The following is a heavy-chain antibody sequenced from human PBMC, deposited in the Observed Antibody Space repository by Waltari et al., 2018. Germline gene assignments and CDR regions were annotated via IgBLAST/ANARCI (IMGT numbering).Heavy chain of an antibody. D-gene: IGHD2-8*02. V-gene: IGHV3-33*06. CDR1: GCPFRRYA. Sequence: QVQLVESGGGVVQPGRSLGLACAAAGCPFRRYALHRVRQAPGKGLEWVAVIWYDGSDKFDADSGKGRFSISRDNPKNTLHLQMDSLRAEDSAIYYCAKDGSASRLVRYYLDSWGPGTLVTVSS. J-gene: IGHJ4*02. CDR3: AKDGSASRLVRYYLDS. CDR2: IWYDGSDK.